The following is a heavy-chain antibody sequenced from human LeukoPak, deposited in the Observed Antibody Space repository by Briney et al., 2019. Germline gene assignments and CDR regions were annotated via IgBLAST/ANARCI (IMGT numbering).Heavy chain of an antibody. V-gene: IGHV4-31*03. CDR3: ARGMYYYDGSGDY. CDR1: GGSISSGGYY. Sequence: SETLSLTCTVSGGSISSGGYYWSWIRQHPGKGLEWIGYIYYSGSTYYNPSLKSRVTISVDTSKNQFSLKLSSVTAADTAVYYCARGMYYYDGSGDYWGQGTLVTVSS. D-gene: IGHD3-22*01. J-gene: IGHJ4*02. CDR2: IYYSGST.